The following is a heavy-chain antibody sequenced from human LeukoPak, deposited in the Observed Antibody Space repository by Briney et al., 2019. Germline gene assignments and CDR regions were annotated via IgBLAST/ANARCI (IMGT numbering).Heavy chain of an antibody. J-gene: IGHJ4*02. CDR3: ASIPYSSSSNFDY. CDR2: IYYSGST. CDR1: GGSISSSSYY. D-gene: IGHD6-6*01. V-gene: IGHV4-39*01. Sequence: SETLSLTCTVSGGSISSSSYYWGWIRQPPGKGLEWIGSIYYSGSTYYNPSLKSRVTISVDTSKNQFSLKLSSVTAADTAVHYCASIPYSSSSNFDYWGQGTLVTVSS.